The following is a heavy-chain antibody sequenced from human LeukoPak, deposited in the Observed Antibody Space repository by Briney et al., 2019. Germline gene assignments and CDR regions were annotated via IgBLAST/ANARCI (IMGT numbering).Heavy chain of an antibody. CDR2: INPNSGRT. D-gene: IGHD5-24*01. CDR1: GYTFTGYY. J-gene: IGHJ6*02. Sequence: GASVKVSCKASGYTFTGYYMHWVRQAPGQGLEWMGWINPNSGRTNYAQKFQGRVTMTRDTSISTAYMELSRLRSDDTAVYYFARAADGSNSRYYYYYGMDVWGQGTTVTVSS. CDR3: ARAADGSNSRYYYYYGMDV. V-gene: IGHV1-2*02.